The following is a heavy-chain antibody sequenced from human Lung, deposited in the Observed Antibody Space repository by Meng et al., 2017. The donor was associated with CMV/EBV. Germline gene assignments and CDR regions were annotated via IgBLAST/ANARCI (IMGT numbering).Heavy chain of an antibody. CDR2: ISHSGIT. CDR1: GESFSGYS. Sequence: GSLRLSCAVHGESFSGYSWSWIPQPPGKGLEWIGEISHSGITNYNPSLKSRVTISLDTSKNQFSLKLNSVAAADTAVFYCARTLPPARGHRLDYWGQGTLVTVSS. V-gene: IGHV4-34*01. D-gene: IGHD1-14*01. CDR3: ARTLPPARGHRLDY. J-gene: IGHJ4*02.